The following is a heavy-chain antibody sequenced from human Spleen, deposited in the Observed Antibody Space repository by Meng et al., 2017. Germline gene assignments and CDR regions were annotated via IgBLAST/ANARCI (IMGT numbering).Heavy chain of an antibody. CDR3: ASFDHIPRRNYFDY. Sequence: QVQLQESGPGLGEPSQTLSLTFTVSGGSMSSGNYYWSWIRQPPGKGLEWIGYIHHSGSAYYNPSLKSRVSISVDTSKNQFSLNLNSMTAADTAVYYCASFDHIPRRNYFDYWGQGTLVTVSS. J-gene: IGHJ4*02. CDR1: GGSMSSGNYY. D-gene: IGHD2-21*01. V-gene: IGHV4-30-4*01. CDR2: IHHSGSA.